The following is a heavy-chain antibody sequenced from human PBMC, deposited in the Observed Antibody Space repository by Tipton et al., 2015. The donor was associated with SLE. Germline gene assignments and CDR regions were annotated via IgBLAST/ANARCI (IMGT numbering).Heavy chain of an antibody. J-gene: IGHJ1*01. CDR1: GGSITSHY. V-gene: IGHV4-59*11. CDR2: ISDSETT. Sequence: LRLSCTVSGGSITSHYWSWVWQFPLKGLEWSGYISDSETTNYNPSLKSRVTLSVDTSKNQFSLKQRSVTAADTAVYYCAGAWLGYCIGGTCYVLEYWGNGTLVTGSS. CDR3: AGAWLGYCIGGTCYVLEY. D-gene: IGHD2-15*01.